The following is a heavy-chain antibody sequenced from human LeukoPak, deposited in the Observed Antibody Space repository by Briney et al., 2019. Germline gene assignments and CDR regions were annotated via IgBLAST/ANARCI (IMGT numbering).Heavy chain of an antibody. CDR3: ARVDYYDSSGFSDP. Sequence: GASVKVSCKASGYTFTGYYMHWVRQAPGQGLEWMGRINPNSGGTNYAQKFQGRVTMTRDTSISTAYMELRSLRSDDTAVYYCARVDYYDSSGFSDPWGQGTLVTVSS. CDR2: INPNSGGT. CDR1: GYTFTGYY. V-gene: IGHV1-2*06. D-gene: IGHD3-22*01. J-gene: IGHJ5*02.